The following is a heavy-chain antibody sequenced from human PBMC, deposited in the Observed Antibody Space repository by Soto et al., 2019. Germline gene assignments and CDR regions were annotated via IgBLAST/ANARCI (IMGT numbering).Heavy chain of an antibody. CDR1: GFTFSSYA. V-gene: IGHV3-23*01. J-gene: IGHJ3*02. Sequence: QLGGSLRLSCAASGFTFSSYAMSWVRQAPGKGLEWVSAISGSGGSTYYADSVKGRFTISRDNSKNTLYLQMNSLRAEDTAVYYCAKRGWEWNYEDKGAFDIWGQGTMVTVSS. CDR3: AKRGWEWNYEDKGAFDI. D-gene: IGHD1-7*01. CDR2: ISGSGGST.